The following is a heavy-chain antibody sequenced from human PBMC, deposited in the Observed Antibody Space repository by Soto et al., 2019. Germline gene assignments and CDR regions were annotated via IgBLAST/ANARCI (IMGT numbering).Heavy chain of an antibody. CDR2: IRSKAYGGTT. D-gene: IGHD3-3*01. CDR3: TRSYGGRSGSYNAPNWLFDV. Sequence: EVQLVESGGGLVQPGRSLRLSCTAYDLTFGDFGMSWFRQAPGKGLEWVGLIRSKAYGGTTEYAASVQGRFIISRDDSKSIAFLQMNSLKTEDTAVYYCTRSYGGRSGSYNAPNWLFDVWGQGTLVTVSS. J-gene: IGHJ3*01. V-gene: IGHV3-49*03. CDR1: DLTFGDFG.